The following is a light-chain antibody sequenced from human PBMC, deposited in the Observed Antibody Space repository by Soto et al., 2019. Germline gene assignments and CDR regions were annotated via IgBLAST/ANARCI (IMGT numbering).Light chain of an antibody. CDR1: QSVSSSY. CDR2: GAS. CDR3: QQYGSSPPWT. V-gene: IGKV3-20*01. J-gene: IGKJ1*01. Sequence: EIVLTQSPGTLSLSPGERATLSCRASQSVSSSYLAWYQQKPGQAPRLLIYGASSRATGIPDRFSGIGSGTDFTLTISRLEPEDFAVYYCQQYGSSPPWTFGQGTQVQIK.